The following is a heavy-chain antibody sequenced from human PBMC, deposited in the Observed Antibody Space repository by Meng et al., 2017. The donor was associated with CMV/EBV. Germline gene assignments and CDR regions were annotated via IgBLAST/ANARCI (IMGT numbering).Heavy chain of an antibody. Sequence: GESPKIPWAASGCTLSNAWMSWVRQAPGKGLGWGGRSKSKTDGGTTDYAAPVKGRFTISRDDSKNTLYLQMSSLKTEDTAVYYCTTDGVTGTTGTGYYYYYGMDVWGQGTTVTVSS. CDR2: SKSKTDGGTT. V-gene: IGHV3-15*01. J-gene: IGHJ6*02. D-gene: IGHD1-20*01. CDR1: GCTLSNAW. CDR3: TTDGVTGTTGTGYYYYYGMDV.